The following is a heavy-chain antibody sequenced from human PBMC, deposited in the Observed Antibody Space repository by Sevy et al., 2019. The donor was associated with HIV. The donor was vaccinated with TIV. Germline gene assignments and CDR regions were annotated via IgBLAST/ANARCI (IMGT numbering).Heavy chain of an antibody. V-gene: IGHV4-59*11. D-gene: IGHD2-15*01. CDR2: IYYPGST. CDR1: GGSISSHY. Sequence: SETLSLTCTVSGGSISSHYWSWIRQPPGKGLEWIGHIYYPGSTNYNPSLKSRLTISVDMSKNQFSLKLSSVTAADTAVYYCARGLKDCRGGSCLWYFEHWGQCTLVTVSS. J-gene: IGHJ1*01. CDR3: ARGLKDCRGGSCLWYFEH.